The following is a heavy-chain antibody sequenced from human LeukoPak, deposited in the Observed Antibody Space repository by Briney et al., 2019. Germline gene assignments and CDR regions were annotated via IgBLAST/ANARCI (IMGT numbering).Heavy chain of an antibody. CDR2: MYYSGST. D-gene: IGHD2-15*01. CDR1: GSISSSIHY. CDR3: ARYGLLGISEINGFDN. J-gene: IGHJ3*02. Sequence: SETLSLTCAVSGSISSSIHYWAWIRQPPGKGLEWIGSMYYSGSTYYNPSIKSRVTMSLDTSERQFSLKLTSVTAADTAVYYCARYGLLGISEINGFDNWGQGTMVTVSS. V-gene: IGHV4-39*07.